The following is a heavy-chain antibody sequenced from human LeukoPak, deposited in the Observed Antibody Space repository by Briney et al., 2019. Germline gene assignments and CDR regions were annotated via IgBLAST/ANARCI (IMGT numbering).Heavy chain of an antibody. Sequence: EASVKVSCKASGYTFTSSGISWVRQAPGQGLEWMGWISAYNGNTNYAQKLQGRVTMTTDTSTSTAYMELRSLRSDDTAVYYCAISDSRWIDPWGQGTLVTVSS. CDR1: GYTFTSSG. J-gene: IGHJ5*02. V-gene: IGHV1-18*01. CDR3: AISDSRWIDP. CDR2: ISAYNGNT.